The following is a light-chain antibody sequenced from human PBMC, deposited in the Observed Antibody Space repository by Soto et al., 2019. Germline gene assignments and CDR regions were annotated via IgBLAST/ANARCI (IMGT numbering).Light chain of an antibody. J-gene: IGLJ2*01. CDR3: SSYTSSSTVV. Sequence: QSVLTQPASVSGSPGQSITISCTGTSSDVGDYKYVSWYQQHPGKAPKLMIYDVSNRPSGVSNRFSGSKSGNTASLTFSGLQAEDEADYYCSSYTSSSTVVFGGGTKLTVL. CDR2: DVS. CDR1: SSDVGDYKY. V-gene: IGLV2-14*01.